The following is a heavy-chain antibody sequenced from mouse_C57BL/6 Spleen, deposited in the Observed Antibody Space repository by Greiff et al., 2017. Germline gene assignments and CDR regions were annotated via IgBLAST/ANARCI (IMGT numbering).Heavy chain of an antibody. V-gene: IGHV1-52*01. CDR2: IDPSDSET. CDR3: ATYGSMRLGYFDV. D-gene: IGHD1-1*01. Sequence: QVQLQQPGAELVRPGSSVKLSCKASGYTFTSYWMHWVKQRPIQGLEWIGNIDPSDSETHYNQKFKDKATLTVDKSSSTAYMQLSSLTSEDSAVYYCATYGSMRLGYFDVWGTGTTVTVSS. CDR1: GYTFTSYW. J-gene: IGHJ1*03.